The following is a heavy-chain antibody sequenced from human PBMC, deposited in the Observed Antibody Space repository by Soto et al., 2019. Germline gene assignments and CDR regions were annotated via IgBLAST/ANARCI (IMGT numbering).Heavy chain of an antibody. D-gene: IGHD3-3*01. V-gene: IGHV3-11*06. CDR1: GFTFSDYY. CDR3: ARKTYYDFWSGYPSPGMDV. CDR2: ISSSSSYT. J-gene: IGHJ6*02. Sequence: GSLRLSCVASGFTFSDYYMSWIRQAPGKGLEWVSYISSSSSYTNYADSVKGRFTISRDNAKNSLYLQMNSLRAEDTAVYYCARKTYYDFWSGYPSPGMDVWGQGTTVTVSS.